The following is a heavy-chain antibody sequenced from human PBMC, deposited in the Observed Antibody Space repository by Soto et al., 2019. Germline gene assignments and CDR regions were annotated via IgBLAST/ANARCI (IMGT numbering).Heavy chain of an antibody. D-gene: IGHD6-19*01. J-gene: IGHJ4*02. CDR1: GFTFSSYA. CDR2: ISRGSSAI. CDR3: ARDHYSSGSEY. Sequence: EVQLVESGGGLVQPGGSLRLSCAASGFTFSSYAMNWVSQAPGKGLEWVSCISRGSSAIYYTDSVKGRFTISRDNAKNLLYLQMNSLRDEDTAVYYCARDHYSSGSEYWGQGTLVTVSS. V-gene: IGHV3-48*02.